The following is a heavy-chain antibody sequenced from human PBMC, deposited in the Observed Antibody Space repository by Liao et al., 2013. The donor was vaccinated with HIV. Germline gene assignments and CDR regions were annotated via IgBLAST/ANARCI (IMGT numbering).Heavy chain of an antibody. CDR1: GGSISSYY. CDR2: IYNTGRT. CDR3: ARGVQWLGNWYLDL. J-gene: IGHJ2*01. V-gene: IGHV4-59*01. Sequence: QVQLQQWGAGLLKPSETLSLTCTVSGGSISSYYWNWIRQPPGKGLEWIGYIYNTGRTKYNPSLKSRVTISVDTSKNQLSLKLNSMTAADTAVYYCARGVQWLGNWYLDLWGRGSLVTVSS. D-gene: IGHD6-19*01.